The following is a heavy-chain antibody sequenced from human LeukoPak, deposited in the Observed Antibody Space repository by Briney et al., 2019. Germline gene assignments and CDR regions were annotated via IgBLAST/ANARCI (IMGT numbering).Heavy chain of an antibody. Sequence: GESLQISCKGSGYRFTSYWIGWVRQMPGKGLEWMGIIYPGDSDTRYRPSFQGQVTISADKSISTAYLQWSSLKASDTAMYYCARHNPCSGGSCYREPYEFDYWGQGTLVTVSS. D-gene: IGHD2-15*01. CDR3: ARHNPCSGGSCYREPYEFDY. J-gene: IGHJ4*02. CDR1: GYRFTSYW. V-gene: IGHV5-51*01. CDR2: IYPGDSDT.